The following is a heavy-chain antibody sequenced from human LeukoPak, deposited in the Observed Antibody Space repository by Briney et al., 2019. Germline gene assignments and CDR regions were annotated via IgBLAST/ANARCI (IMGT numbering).Heavy chain of an antibody. Sequence: RSLRLSCAASGFTFSSYAMHWVRQAPGKGLEWVAVTSYDGSNKYYADSVKGRFTISRDNSKNTLYLQMNSLRAEDTAVYYCARSVGLLYYFDYWGQGTLVTVSS. CDR3: ARSVGLLYYFDY. CDR1: GFTFSSYA. CDR2: TSYDGSNK. V-gene: IGHV3-30*04. D-gene: IGHD1-26*01. J-gene: IGHJ4*02.